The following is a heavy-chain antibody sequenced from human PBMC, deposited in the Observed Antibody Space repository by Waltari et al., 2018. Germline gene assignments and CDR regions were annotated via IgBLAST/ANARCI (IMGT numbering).Heavy chain of an antibody. J-gene: IGHJ5*02. Sequence: EVQLMESGGGLVKPGGSLRPSWSASGFAFSPYNMTWVRQAPGKGLEWVSSVSSNGAYIHYGDSVKGRFTISRDNAKTSLYLQMNGLRDEDTAVYYCARGGWGFYLDLWGQGALVTVSS. D-gene: IGHD7-27*01. CDR2: VSSNGAYI. CDR3: ARGGWGFYLDL. V-gene: IGHV3-21*01. CDR1: GFAFSPYN.